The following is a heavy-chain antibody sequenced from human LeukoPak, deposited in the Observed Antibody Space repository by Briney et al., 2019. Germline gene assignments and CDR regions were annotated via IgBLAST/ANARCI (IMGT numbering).Heavy chain of an antibody. CDR1: GYTFTGYY. CDR2: INPNSGGT. V-gene: IGHV1-2*02. J-gene: IGHJ1*01. CDR3: ARILPPGEGSGTDFQH. D-gene: IGHD3-10*01. Sequence: ASVKVSCKASGYTFTGYYMHWVRQAPGQGLEWMGWINPNSGGTNYAQKFQGRVTMTRDTSISTAYMELSRLRSDDTAVYYCARILPPGEGSGTDFQHWGQGTLVTVSS.